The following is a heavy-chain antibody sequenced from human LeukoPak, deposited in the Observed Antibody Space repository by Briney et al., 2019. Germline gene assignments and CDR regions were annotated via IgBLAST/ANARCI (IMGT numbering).Heavy chain of an antibody. CDR1: GYTFTSYD. J-gene: IGHJ4*02. CDR2: MNPNSGDT. CDR3: ARDLTSHDYVWGSYRPTYYFDY. V-gene: IGHV1-8*01. D-gene: IGHD3-16*02. Sequence: ASVKVSCKASGYTFTSYDISWVRQSTRHGLEWMGWMNPNSGDTGYAQNFQGRVTMTRNTSISTAYMELSSLRSDDTAVYYCARDLTSHDYVWGSYRPTYYFDYWGQGTLVTVSS.